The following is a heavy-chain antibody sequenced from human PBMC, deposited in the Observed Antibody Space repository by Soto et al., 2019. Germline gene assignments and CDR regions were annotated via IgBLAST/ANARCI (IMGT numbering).Heavy chain of an antibody. V-gene: IGHV3-9*01. CDR3: PSGSSGWKVHFWPTKPAY. CDR1: GFNFDDYA. CDR2: ISWNSGSI. D-gene: IGHD6-19*01. J-gene: IGHJ4*02. Sequence: PGGSLXLSCAASGFNFDDYAMHWVRQAPGKGLEWVSGISWNSGSIGYADSVKGRFTISRDNAKNSLYLQMSSLRAEDTALYYCPSGSSGWKVHFWPTKPAYGGQGTLVPVSS.